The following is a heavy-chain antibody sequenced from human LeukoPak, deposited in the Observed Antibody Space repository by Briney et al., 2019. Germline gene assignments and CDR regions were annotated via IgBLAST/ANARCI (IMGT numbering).Heavy chain of an antibody. CDR3: ARESAGGPDY. D-gene: IGHD6-19*01. V-gene: IGHV3-7*05. CDR2: IKQDGSEQ. J-gene: IGHJ4*02. CDR1: GFTLSSHW. Sequence: SGGSLRLSCVASGFTLSSHWMSWVRRAPGKGLEWVANIKQDGSEQYYVDSVRGRFTISRDNAKNSVYLQMKSLTAEDTAIYYCARESAGGPDYWGQGTLVTVSS.